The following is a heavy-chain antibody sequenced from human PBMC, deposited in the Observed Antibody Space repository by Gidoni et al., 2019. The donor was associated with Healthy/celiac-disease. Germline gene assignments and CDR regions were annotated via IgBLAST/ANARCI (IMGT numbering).Heavy chain of an antibody. CDR2: ISAYNGNT. J-gene: IGHJ6*02. Sequence: QVQLVQSGAEVKKPGASVKVSCKASGYTFTSYGISWVRQAPGQGLEWMGWISAYNGNTNYAQKLQGRVTMTTDTSTSTAYMELRSLRSDDTAVYYCARVVYYDILTGWGYYYYYGMDVWGQGTTVTVSS. CDR3: ARVVYYDILTGWGYYYYYGMDV. CDR1: GYTFTSYG. V-gene: IGHV1-18*01. D-gene: IGHD3-9*01.